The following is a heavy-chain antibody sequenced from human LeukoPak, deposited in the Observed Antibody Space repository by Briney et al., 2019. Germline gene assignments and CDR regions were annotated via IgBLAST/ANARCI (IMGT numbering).Heavy chain of an antibody. V-gene: IGHV4-39*01. CDR2: IYYRWRT. D-gene: IGHD6-13*01. CDR3: ARLGAAAGEFDY. Sequence: SETLALTCTVSGVSLSSSSYYWGWLRHPPGNGLEWIGSIYYRWRTYYNPSLNNRVTISVDTSKNQFSLKLSSVTAADTAVYDCARLGAAAGEFDYWGQGTLVTVSS. J-gene: IGHJ4*02. CDR1: GVSLSSSSYY.